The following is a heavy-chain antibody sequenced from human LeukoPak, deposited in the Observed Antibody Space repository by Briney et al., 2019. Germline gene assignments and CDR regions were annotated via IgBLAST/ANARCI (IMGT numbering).Heavy chain of an antibody. CDR2: MRYDGGNK. V-gene: IGHV3-30*02. CDR1: GFTFSSYA. CDR3: AKGYSNNVAYNFDY. D-gene: IGHD4-11*01. Sequence: GGSLRLSCAASGFTFSSYAMSWVRQAPGEGLGWLAFMRYDGGNKYYADSVKGRFTISRDNSKNTLYLQMNSLRAEDTAVYYCAKGYSNNVAYNFDYWGQGTLVTVSA. J-gene: IGHJ4*02.